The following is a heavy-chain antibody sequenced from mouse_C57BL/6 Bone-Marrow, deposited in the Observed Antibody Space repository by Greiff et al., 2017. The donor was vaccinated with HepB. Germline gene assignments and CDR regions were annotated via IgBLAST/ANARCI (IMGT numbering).Heavy chain of an antibody. V-gene: IGHV3-8*01. J-gene: IGHJ1*03. CDR3: ARFHYYYGSSWYFDV. Sequence: EVKLMESGPGLAKPSQTLSLTCSVTGYSITSDYWNWIRKFPGNKLEYMGYISYSGSTYYNPSLKSRISITRDTSKNQYYLQLNSVPTEDTATYYCARFHYYYGSSWYFDVWGTGTTVTVSS. D-gene: IGHD1-1*01. CDR1: GYSITSDY. CDR2: ISYSGST.